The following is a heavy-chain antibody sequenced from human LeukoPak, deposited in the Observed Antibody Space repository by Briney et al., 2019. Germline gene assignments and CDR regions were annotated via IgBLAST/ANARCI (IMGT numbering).Heavy chain of an antibody. CDR3: ARHPLGITFGGVIVSNYFDY. J-gene: IGHJ4*02. V-gene: IGHV4-39*01. Sequence: SETLSLTCTVSGGSISSSSYYWGWIRQPPGKGLEWIGSIYYSGSTYCNPSLKSRVTISVDTSKNQFSLKLSSVTAADTAVYYCARHPLGITFGGVIVSNYFDYWGQGTLVTASS. D-gene: IGHD3-16*02. CDR2: IYYSGST. CDR1: GGSISSSSYY.